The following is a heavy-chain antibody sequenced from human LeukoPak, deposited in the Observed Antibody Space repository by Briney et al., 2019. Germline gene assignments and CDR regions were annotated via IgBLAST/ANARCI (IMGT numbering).Heavy chain of an antibody. V-gene: IGHV3-23*01. CDR3: AKVGEEIAARRPGVFY. J-gene: IGHJ4*02. CDR1: GFTVNSFSEYI. CDR2: IRGSGGTT. Sequence: GGSLRLSCAASGFTVNSFSEYIMNWVRQAPGRGLEWVSAIRGSGGTTYYADSVKGRFTISRDNSKNTLYLQMNSLRAEDTAVYYCAKVGEEIAARRPGVFYWGQGTLVTVSS. D-gene: IGHD6-6*01.